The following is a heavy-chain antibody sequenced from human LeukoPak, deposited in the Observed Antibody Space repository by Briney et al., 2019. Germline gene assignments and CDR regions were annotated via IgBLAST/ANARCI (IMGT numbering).Heavy chain of an antibody. CDR2: ISAYNGNT. D-gene: IGHD1-1*01. CDR3: SREGPTGEFLGDC. Sequence: ASVKVSCKASGYTFTSQGISWVRQAPGQGLEWMGWISAYNGNTNHAQKFQGRVTLTTDTSTSTVYMELRSLRSDDTAVYYCSREGPTGEFLGDCWGQGTLVTVSS. V-gene: IGHV1-18*01. CDR1: GYTFTSQG. J-gene: IGHJ4*02.